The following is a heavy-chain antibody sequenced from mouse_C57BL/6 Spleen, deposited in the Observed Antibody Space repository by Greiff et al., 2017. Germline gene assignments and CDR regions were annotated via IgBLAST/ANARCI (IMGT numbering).Heavy chain of an antibody. CDR1: GYTFTDYN. CDR2: INPNNGGT. J-gene: IGHJ4*01. CDR3: ARVDDYDVYYAMDY. V-gene: IGHV1-18*01. Sequence: EVQLQHSGPELVKPGASVKIPCKASGYTFTDYNMDWVKQSHGKSLEWIGDINPNNGGTIYNQKFKGKATLTVDKSSSTAYMELRSLTSEDTAVYYCARVDDYDVYYAMDYWGQGTSVTVSS. D-gene: IGHD2-4*01.